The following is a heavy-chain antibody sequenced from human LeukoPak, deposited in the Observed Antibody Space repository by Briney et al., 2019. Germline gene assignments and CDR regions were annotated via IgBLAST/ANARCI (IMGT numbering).Heavy chain of an antibody. CDR3: AKDQSCSGGSCYFDY. V-gene: IGHV1-69*05. CDR1: GGTFSSYA. J-gene: IGHJ4*02. D-gene: IGHD2-15*01. CDR2: IIPIFGTA. Sequence: SVKVSCKASGGTFSSYAISWVRQAPGQGLEWMGGIIPIFGTANYAQKFQGRVTITTDESTSTAYMELSSLRSEDTAVYYCAKDQSCSGGSCYFDYWGQGNLVTVSS.